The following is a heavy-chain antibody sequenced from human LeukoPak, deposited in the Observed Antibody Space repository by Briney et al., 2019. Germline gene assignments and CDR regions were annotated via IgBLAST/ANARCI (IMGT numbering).Heavy chain of an antibody. D-gene: IGHD6-13*01. J-gene: IGHJ4*02. CDR1: GFTFSSYT. Sequence: GGSLRLSCAASGFTFSSYTMHWVRQAPGKGLEWVAIISYDGNKNYYADSVKGRFTVFRDNSKNTLYLQMSSLRAEDTAVYYCARGIVADGTNKWGQGTLVTVSP. CDR3: ARGIVADGTNK. V-gene: IGHV3-30-3*01. CDR2: ISYDGNKN.